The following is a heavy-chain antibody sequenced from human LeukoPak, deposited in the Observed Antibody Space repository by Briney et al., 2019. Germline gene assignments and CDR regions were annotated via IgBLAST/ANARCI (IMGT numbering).Heavy chain of an antibody. CDR2: ISYDGSNK. V-gene: IGHV3-30-3*01. D-gene: IGHD3-10*01. CDR3: ARDHGDYYGIDV. Sequence: GGSLRLSCAASGFTFSSYAMHGVPQAPGKGLEGVAVISYDGSNKYYAVSVKGRFTISRDNSKNTLYLQMNSLRAEDTAVYYCARDHGDYYGIDVWGQGTTVTVS. CDR1: GFTFSSYA. J-gene: IGHJ6*02.